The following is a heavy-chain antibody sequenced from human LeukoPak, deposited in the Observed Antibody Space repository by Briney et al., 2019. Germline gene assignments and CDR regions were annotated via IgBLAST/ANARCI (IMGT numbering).Heavy chain of an antibody. V-gene: IGHV1-2*02. Sequence: ASVKVSCKASGYTFTGYYMHWVRQAPGQGLEWMGWINPNSGGTNYAQKFQGRVIMTRDTSISTAYMELSRLRSDDTAVYYCARDPRGSSSWNYYYYMGVWGKGTTVTVSS. CDR2: INPNSGGT. CDR1: GYTFTGYY. D-gene: IGHD6-13*01. CDR3: ARDPRGSSSWNYYYYMGV. J-gene: IGHJ6*03.